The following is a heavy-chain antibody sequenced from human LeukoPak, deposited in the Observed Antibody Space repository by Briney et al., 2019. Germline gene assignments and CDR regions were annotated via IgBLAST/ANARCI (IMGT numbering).Heavy chain of an antibody. CDR2: ISSSSSYI. Sequence: GGSLRLSCAASGFTFSSYSMNWVRQAPGKGLEWVSSISSSSSYIYYADSVKGRFTISRDNAKNSLYLQMASLGAEDTAVYYCARTSVAAAISPYYFDYWGQGTLVTVSS. CDR1: GFTFSSYS. D-gene: IGHD2-2*02. CDR3: ARTSVAAAISPYYFDY. V-gene: IGHV3-21*01. J-gene: IGHJ4*02.